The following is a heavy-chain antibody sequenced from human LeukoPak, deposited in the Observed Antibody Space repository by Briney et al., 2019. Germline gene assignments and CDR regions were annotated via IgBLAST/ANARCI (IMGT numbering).Heavy chain of an antibody. V-gene: IGHV1-2*02. J-gene: IGHJ4*02. Sequence: ASVKVSCKASGYTFTGYYMHWVRQAPGQGLEWMGWINPNSGGTNYAQKFQGRVTMTRDTSISTAYMELSRLRADDTAVYYCARGLVTTVVTLEAFDYWGQGTLVTVS. CDR3: ARGLVTTVVTLEAFDY. CDR1: GYTFTGYY. D-gene: IGHD4-23*01. CDR2: INPNSGGT.